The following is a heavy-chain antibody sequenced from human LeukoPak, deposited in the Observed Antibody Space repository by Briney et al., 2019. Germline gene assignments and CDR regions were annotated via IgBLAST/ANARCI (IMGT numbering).Heavy chain of an antibody. V-gene: IGHV3-23*01. Sequence: PGGSLRLSCAASGFTFSSYSMNWVRQAPGKGLEWVSGIRGSGTSTYYADSVKGRFTISRDNSENTLYLQMNSLRSDDTAVYYCAKSGNAWYFFDSWGQGTLVTVSS. CDR3: AKSGNAWYFFDS. D-gene: IGHD6-19*01. CDR1: GFTFSSYS. J-gene: IGHJ4*02. CDR2: IRGSGTST.